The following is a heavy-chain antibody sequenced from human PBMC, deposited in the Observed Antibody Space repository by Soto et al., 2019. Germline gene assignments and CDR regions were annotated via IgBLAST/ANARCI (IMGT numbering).Heavy chain of an antibody. D-gene: IGHD1-20*01. V-gene: IGHV3-23*01. CDR2: ISGSGGST. Sequence: GGSLRLSCAASGFTFSSYAMSWVRQAPGKGLEWVSAISGSGGSTYYADSVKGRFTISRDNSKNTLYLQMNSLRAEDTAVYYCAKGLQVTGITRSDAFDIWGQGTMVTVSS. CDR3: AKGLQVTGITRSDAFDI. J-gene: IGHJ3*02. CDR1: GFTFSSYA.